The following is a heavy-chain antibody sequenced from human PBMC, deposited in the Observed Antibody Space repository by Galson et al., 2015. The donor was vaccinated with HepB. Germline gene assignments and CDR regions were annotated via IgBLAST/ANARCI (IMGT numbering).Heavy chain of an antibody. CDR2: ISYDGSNK. J-gene: IGHJ6*02. Sequence: SLRLSCAASGFTFSSYGMHWVRQAPGKGLEWVAVISYDGSNKYYADSVKGRFTISRDNSKNTLYLQMNSLRAEDTAVYYCASRARWSPPYYYYGMDVWGQGTTVTVSS. D-gene: IGHD2-8*01. CDR3: ASRARWSPPYYYYGMDV. V-gene: IGHV3-30*03. CDR1: GFTFSSYG.